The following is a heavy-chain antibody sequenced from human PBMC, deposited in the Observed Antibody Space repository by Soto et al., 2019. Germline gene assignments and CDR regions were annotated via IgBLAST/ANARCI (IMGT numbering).Heavy chain of an antibody. CDR1: GYTFTSYD. V-gene: IGHV1-8*01. Sequence: GASVKVSCKASGYTFTSYDINWVRQATGQGLEWMGYMNPNSGNTGYSQEFQGRVTMTWNTSISTAYMELTSLKSEDTAVYYCAREFRRDGSWGQGTLVTAPQ. CDR3: AREFRRDGS. D-gene: IGHD5-12*01. J-gene: IGHJ5*02. CDR2: MNPNSGNT.